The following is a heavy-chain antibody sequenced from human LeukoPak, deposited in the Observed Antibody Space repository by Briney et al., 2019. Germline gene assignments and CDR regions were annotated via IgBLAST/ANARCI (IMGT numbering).Heavy chain of an antibody. CDR2: IYHSGST. CDR3: ARVSSVVVAEGYYYGMDV. Sequence: SETLSLTCTVSGGSISSGGYYWSWIRQPPGKGLEWIGYIYHSGSTYYNPSLKSRVTISVDTSKNQFSLKLSSVTAADTAVYYCARVSSVVVAEGYYYGMDVWGQGTTVTVSS. V-gene: IGHV4-30-2*01. D-gene: IGHD2-15*01. J-gene: IGHJ6*02. CDR1: GGSISSGGYY.